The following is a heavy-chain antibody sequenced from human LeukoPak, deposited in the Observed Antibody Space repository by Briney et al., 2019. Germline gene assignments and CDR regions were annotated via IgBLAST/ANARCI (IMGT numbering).Heavy chain of an antibody. Sequence: SETLSLTCAVYGGSLNGHYWTWIRQPAGSGLEWIGRIYTSGTTDYNPSLRTRVTISVDASRNQFSLNLSSVTAADTAVYYCARWSGSVTARNYYYYMDVWGEGTTVTVSS. J-gene: IGHJ6*03. CDR3: ARWSGSVTARNYYYYMDV. CDR2: IYTSGTT. V-gene: IGHV4-59*10. D-gene: IGHD6-6*01. CDR1: GGSLNGHY.